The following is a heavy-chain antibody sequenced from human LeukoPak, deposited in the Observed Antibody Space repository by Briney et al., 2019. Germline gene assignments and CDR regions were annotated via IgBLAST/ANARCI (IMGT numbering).Heavy chain of an antibody. CDR3: TRMTTGHDY. D-gene: IGHD4-17*01. V-gene: IGHV4-34*01. CDR2: INHSGYT. CDR1: GVSYDDYY. Sequence: SETLSLTCAVSGVSYDDYYWAWVRQTPGKGLEWIGEINHSGYTNDSPSLKSRVTLSIDTSRKQFSLNLRSVTVADAGTYYCTRMTTGHDYWGQGTLVTVSS. J-gene: IGHJ4*02.